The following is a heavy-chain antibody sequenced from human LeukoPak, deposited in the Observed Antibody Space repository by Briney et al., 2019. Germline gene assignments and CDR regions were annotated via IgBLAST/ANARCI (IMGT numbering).Heavy chain of an antibody. CDR3: ARETVHDILTGYSGWDAFDI. D-gene: IGHD3-9*01. V-gene: IGHV7-4-1*02. J-gene: IGHJ3*02. CDR2: INTKTGTP. Sequence: GASVKVSCEASGYTFTSYDINWVRQATGQGLEWMGWINTKTGTPAYAQGFTGRFVFSLDTSVNTAYVEISSLKAEDTAMYYCARETVHDILTGYSGWDAFDIWGQGTMVTVSS. CDR1: GYTFTSYD.